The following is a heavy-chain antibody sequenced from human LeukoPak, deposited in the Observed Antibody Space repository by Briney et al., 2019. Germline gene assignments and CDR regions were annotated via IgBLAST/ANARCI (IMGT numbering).Heavy chain of an antibody. CDR2: TYYRSKWYN. D-gene: IGHD3-10*01. Sequence: SQTLSLTCAISGDSVSSNSAAWNWIRQSPSRGLEWLGRTYYRSKWYNDYAVSVKSRITINPDTTKNQFSLQLNSVTPEDTAVYYCARDLLLYGSGSYYYYGMDVWGQGTTVTVSS. CDR3: ARDLLLYGSGSYYYYGMDV. V-gene: IGHV6-1*01. J-gene: IGHJ6*02. CDR1: GDSVSSNSAA.